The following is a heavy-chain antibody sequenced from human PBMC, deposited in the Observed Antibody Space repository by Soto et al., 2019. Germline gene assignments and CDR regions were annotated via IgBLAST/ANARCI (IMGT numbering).Heavy chain of an antibody. CDR1: GFTFNIYA. CDR2: ISFDGTKK. V-gene: IGHV3-30-3*01. CDR3: AREDDYGYRYINYGLDV. J-gene: IGHJ6*02. Sequence: GGSLRLSCAASGFTFNIYALHWVRPAPGKGLEWVAVISFDGTKKYYSDSVKGRFTISRDNLKNTLYLQMNNLRVEDAALYFCAREDDYGYRYINYGLDVWGQGTTVTVSS. D-gene: IGHD4-17*01.